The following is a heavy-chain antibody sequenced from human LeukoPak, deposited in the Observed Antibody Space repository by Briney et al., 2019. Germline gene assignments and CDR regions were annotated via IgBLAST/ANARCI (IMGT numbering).Heavy chain of an antibody. CDR1: GYTFTGYY. CDR2: INPSGGST. V-gene: IGHV1-46*01. Sequence: ASVKVSCKASGYTFTGYYMHWVRQAPGQGLEWMGIINPSGGSTSYAQKFQGRVTMTRDTSTSTVYMELSSLRSEDTAVYYCARVGGYYPSHWYFDLWGRGTLVTVSS. J-gene: IGHJ2*01. D-gene: IGHD3-22*01. CDR3: ARVGGYYPSHWYFDL.